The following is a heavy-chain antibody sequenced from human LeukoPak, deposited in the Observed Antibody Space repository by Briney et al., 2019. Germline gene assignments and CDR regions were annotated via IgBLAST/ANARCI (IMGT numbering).Heavy chain of an antibody. CDR3: ARHRDILTGYRWLDP. CDR2: IYYSGST. Sequence: PSETLSLTCTVSGGSISSYYWSWIRQPPGKGLEWIGYIYYSGSTNYNPSLKSRVTISVDTSKNQFSLKLSSVTAADTAVYYCARHRDILTGYRWLDPWGQGTLVTISS. J-gene: IGHJ5*02. D-gene: IGHD3-9*01. CDR1: GGSISSYY. V-gene: IGHV4-59*08.